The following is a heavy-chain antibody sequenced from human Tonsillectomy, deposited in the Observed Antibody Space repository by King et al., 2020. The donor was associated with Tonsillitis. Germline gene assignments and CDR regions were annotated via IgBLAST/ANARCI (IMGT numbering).Heavy chain of an antibody. J-gene: IGHJ3*02. CDR1: GFTFSNNW. D-gene: IGHD3-22*01. Sequence: VQLVESGGGLVQPGGSLRLSCAASGFTFSNNWMVWVRQAPGKGLEWLAKIMGDGSVKHFVDFVKGRFTIARDNAKKSLFLQMNSLRAEDTAVYYCARDRNYYDNSGYYDAFDIWGQGTMVTVSS. CDR3: ARDRNYYDNSGYYDAFDI. CDR2: IMGDGSVK. V-gene: IGHV3-7*04.